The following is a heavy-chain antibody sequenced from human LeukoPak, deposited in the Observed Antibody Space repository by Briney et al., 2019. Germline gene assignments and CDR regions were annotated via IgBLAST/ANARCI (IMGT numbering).Heavy chain of an antibody. CDR3: ARDRSKYYGMDV. J-gene: IGHJ6*02. V-gene: IGHV4-59*01. CDR2: IYPSGST. Sequence: SETLSLTCTVSGGSISSYYWSWIRQPPGKGLEWIGYIYPSGSTNYNPSLKSRVTISVDTSTNQFSLKLSSVTAADTAVYYCARDRSKYYGMDVWGQGTTATVSS. CDR1: GGSISSYY.